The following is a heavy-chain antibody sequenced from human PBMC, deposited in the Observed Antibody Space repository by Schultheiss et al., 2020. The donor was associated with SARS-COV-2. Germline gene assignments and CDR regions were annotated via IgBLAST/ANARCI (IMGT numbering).Heavy chain of an antibody. D-gene: IGHD2-21*02. CDR2: IYYSGST. Sequence: SETLSLTCAVYGGSFSGYYWSWIRQPAGKGLEWIGYIYYSGSTYYNPSLKSRVTISRDTSKNQFSLKLTSVTAADTAVYYCAREEVVTWAFDIWGQGTMVTVSS. CDR3: AREEVVTWAFDI. CDR1: GGSFSGYY. V-gene: IGHV4-59*01. J-gene: IGHJ3*02.